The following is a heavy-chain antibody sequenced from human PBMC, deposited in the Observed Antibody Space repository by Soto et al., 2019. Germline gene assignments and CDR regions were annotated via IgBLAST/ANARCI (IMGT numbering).Heavy chain of an antibody. CDR2: ISGSGGST. CDR3: AKDRFPRYYDYVWGSYRYTGYYGMDV. CDR1: GFTCSSYA. J-gene: IGHJ6*02. V-gene: IGHV3-23*01. D-gene: IGHD3-16*02. Sequence: VGSLRHSCAASGFTCSSYAMIWVRQAPGKGLEWVSAISGSGGSTYYADSVKGRLTISRDNSKNTLYLQMNSLRAEDTAVYYCAKDRFPRYYDYVWGSYRYTGYYGMDVWGQGTTVTVSS.